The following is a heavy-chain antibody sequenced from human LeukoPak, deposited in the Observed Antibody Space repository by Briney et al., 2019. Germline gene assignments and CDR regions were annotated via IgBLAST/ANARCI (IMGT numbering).Heavy chain of an antibody. Sequence: PGGSLRLSCAASGFTFSSYWMSWVPQAPGKGLEWVANIKQGGSEKYYVDSVKGRFTISRDNAKNSLYLQMNSLRAEDTAVYYCARDRQVIPFGFGYWGQGTLVTVSS. CDR1: GFTFSSYW. D-gene: IGHD3-16*01. CDR3: ARDRQVIPFGFGY. J-gene: IGHJ4*02. V-gene: IGHV3-7*01. CDR2: IKQGGSEK.